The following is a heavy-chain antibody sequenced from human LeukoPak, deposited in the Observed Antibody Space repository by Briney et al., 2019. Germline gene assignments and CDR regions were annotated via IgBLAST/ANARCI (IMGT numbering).Heavy chain of an antibody. V-gene: IGHV3-33*01. CDR2: IWYDGSNK. J-gene: IGHJ4*02. D-gene: IGHD3-10*01. CDR3: ATLPPPIIRGDFDY. Sequence: GGSLRLSCAASGFTFSSYGMPWVRQAPGKGLEWVAVIWYDGSNKYYADSVKGRFTISRDNSKNTLYLQMNSLRAEDTAVYYCATLPPPIIRGDFDYWGQGTLVTVSS. CDR1: GFTFSSYG.